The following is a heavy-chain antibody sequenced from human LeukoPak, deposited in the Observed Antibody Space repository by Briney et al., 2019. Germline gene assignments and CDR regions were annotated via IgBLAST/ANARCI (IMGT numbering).Heavy chain of an antibody. Sequence: SQTLSLTCTVSGGSISSGDYYWSWIRQPPGKGLEWIGYIYYSGSTYYNPSLKSRVTISVDTSKNQFSLKLSSVTAADTAVYCCARGGYSYGSSPWFDPWGQGTLVTVS. CDR2: IYYSGST. CDR3: ARGGYSYGSSPWFDP. CDR1: GGSISSGDYY. J-gene: IGHJ5*02. D-gene: IGHD5-18*01. V-gene: IGHV4-30-4*08.